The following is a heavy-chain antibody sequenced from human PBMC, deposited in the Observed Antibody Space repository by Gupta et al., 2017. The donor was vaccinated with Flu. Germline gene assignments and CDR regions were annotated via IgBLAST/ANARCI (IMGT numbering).Heavy chain of an antibody. J-gene: IGHJ5*02. CDR2: IRSSGGGT. V-gene: IGHV3-23*01. CDR3: ANTYFDCSGGTCYVAWFDP. Sequence: EVQLLESGGGLVQPGGSLRLSCAASGFTVTSYGMSWGRQAPGKGLEWVSTIRSSGGGTYYADSVRGRCTISRDNSRNTLYLQMNSLRAEDMAVYDGANTYFDCSGGTCYVAWFDPWGQGTRVTVSS. CDR1: GFTVTSYG. D-gene: IGHD2-15*01.